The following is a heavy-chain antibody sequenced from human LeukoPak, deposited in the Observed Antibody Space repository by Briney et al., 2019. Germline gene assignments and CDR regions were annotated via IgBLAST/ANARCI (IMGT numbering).Heavy chain of an antibody. J-gene: IGHJ4*02. CDR2: IRLDGNNK. V-gene: IGHV3-30*02. Sequence: GGSLRLPCAASGLTFSSYNMHWVRQPPGKGLAWVAFIRLDGNNKYYADSVKGRFTISRDNSKNTLFLQMNSLRAEDTAVYYCAKDFGYGVDYWGQGTLVTVSS. D-gene: IGHD5-12*01. CDR1: GLTFSSYN. CDR3: AKDFGYGVDY.